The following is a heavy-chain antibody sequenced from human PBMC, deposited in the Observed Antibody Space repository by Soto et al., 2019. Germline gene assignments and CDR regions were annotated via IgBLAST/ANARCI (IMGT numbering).Heavy chain of an antibody. D-gene: IGHD6-6*01. CDR1: GFTFSSYS. V-gene: IGHV3-21*01. J-gene: IGHJ6*02. CDR3: ARDPEYSSLTYYYYYGMDV. Sequence: GGSLRLSCAASGFTFSSYSMNWVRQAPGKGLEWVSSISSSSSYICYADSVKGRFTISRDNAKNSLYLQMNSLRAEDTAVYYCARDPEYSSLTYYYYYGMDVWGQGTTVTVSS. CDR2: ISSSSSYI.